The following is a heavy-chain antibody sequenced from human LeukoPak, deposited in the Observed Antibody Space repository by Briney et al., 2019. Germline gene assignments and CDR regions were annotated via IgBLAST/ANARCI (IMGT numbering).Heavy chain of an antibody. V-gene: IGHV4-39*01. D-gene: IGHD2-2*02. CDR1: GGSISSSSYY. CDR3: ADGYCSSTSCYNGAFDI. J-gene: IGHJ3*02. CDR2: IYYSGST. Sequence: SETLSLTCTVSGGSISSSSYYWGWIRQPPGKGLEWIGSIYYSGSTYYNPSLKSRVTISVDTSKNQFSLKLSSVTAADTAVYYCADGYCSSTSCYNGAFDIWGQGTMVTVSS.